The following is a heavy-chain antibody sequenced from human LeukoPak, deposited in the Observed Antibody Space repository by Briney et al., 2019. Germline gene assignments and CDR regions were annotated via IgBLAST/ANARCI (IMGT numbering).Heavy chain of an antibody. J-gene: IGHJ6*03. CDR2: MNPNSGNK. Sequence: ASVKVSCKASGYSFSHFDIKWVRQATGQGLEWMGWMNPNSGNKGYAQKFQGRVSMTMNTSITTAYMELSSLRSEDTAVYYCARGPQWRGDYYYMDVWGRGTTVTVSS. CDR3: ARGPQWRGDYYYMDV. V-gene: IGHV1-8*01. D-gene: IGHD6-19*01. CDR1: GYSFSHFD.